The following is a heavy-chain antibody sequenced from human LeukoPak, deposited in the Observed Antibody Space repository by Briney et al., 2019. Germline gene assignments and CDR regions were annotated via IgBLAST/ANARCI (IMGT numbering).Heavy chain of an antibody. J-gene: IGHJ4*02. CDR2: IKEDGSEK. CDR1: GFTVSSNY. CDR3: ARARLAVSGNYFEN. V-gene: IGHV3-7*04. D-gene: IGHD6-19*01. Sequence: GGSLRLSCAVSGFTVSSNYMSWVRQAPGKGLEWVANIKEDGSEKYYVDSVKGRFTISRDNAKNSLYLQMNSLRVEDTAVYHCARARLAVSGNYFENWGQGTLVTVSS.